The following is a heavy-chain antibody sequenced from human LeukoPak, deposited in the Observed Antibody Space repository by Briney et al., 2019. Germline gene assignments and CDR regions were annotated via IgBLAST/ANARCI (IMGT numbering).Heavy chain of an antibody. CDR1: GFTFSSYA. CDR2: ISGSGGST. J-gene: IGHJ6*03. Sequence: GGSLRLSCAASGFTFSSYAMSWVRQAPGKGLEWVSAISGSGGSTYYADSVKGRFTISRDNSKNTLYLQMNSLRAEDTAVYYCAKELGRTPYYYYYMDVWGKGTTVTVSS. CDR3: AKELGRTPYYYYYMDV. D-gene: IGHD3-10*01. V-gene: IGHV3-23*01.